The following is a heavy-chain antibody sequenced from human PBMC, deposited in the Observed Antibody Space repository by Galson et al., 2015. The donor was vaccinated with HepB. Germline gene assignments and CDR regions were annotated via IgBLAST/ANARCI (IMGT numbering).Heavy chain of an antibody. J-gene: IGHJ3*02. V-gene: IGHV6-1*01. CDR2: TYYRSKWFN. CDR3: ARVEGGLFVT. Sequence: CAISGDSVSSNSAAWNWIRQSPSSGLEWLGRTYYRSKWFNDYAVSVKGRTTINPDTSKNQFSLHLNSVTPEDTAVYYCARVEGGLFVTWGQGTMVIVSS. D-gene: IGHD3-16*01. CDR1: GDSVSSNSAA.